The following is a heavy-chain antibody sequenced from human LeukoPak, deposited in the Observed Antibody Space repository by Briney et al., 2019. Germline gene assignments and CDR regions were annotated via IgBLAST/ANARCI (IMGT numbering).Heavy chain of an antibody. Sequence: SQTLSLTCAISGDSVSSNSAAWNWIRQSPSRCLEWLGRTYYRSKWYNDYAVSVKSRITINPDTSKNQFSLQLNSVTPEDTAVYYCASGAVAGTYYYYGMDVWGQGTTVTVSS. CDR3: ASGAVAGTYYYYGMDV. CDR1: GDSVSSNSAA. V-gene: IGHV6-1*01. CDR2: TYYRSKWYN. J-gene: IGHJ6*02. D-gene: IGHD6-19*01.